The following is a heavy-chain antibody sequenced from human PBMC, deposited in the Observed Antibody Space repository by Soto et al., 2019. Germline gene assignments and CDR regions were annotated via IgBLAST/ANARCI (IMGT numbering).Heavy chain of an antibody. CDR3: ARLPNGAYCGGDCYSFDP. D-gene: IGHD2-21*02. V-gene: IGHV4-39*01. CDR2: IYYSGST. CDR1: GGSISSSSYY. Sequence: QLQLQESGPGLVRPSETLSLTCTVSGGSISSSSYYWGWIRQPPGKGLEWIGNIYYSGSTYYNPSLKSRFTISVDTSKNQFSLRLSSVTAADTAVYYCARLPNGAYCGGDCYSFDPWGQGTLVTVSS. J-gene: IGHJ5*02.